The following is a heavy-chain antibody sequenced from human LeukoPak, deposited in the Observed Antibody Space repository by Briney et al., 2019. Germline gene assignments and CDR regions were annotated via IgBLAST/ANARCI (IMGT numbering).Heavy chain of an antibody. V-gene: IGHV4-59*01. Sequence: PSETLSLTCTVSGGSISSSYWSWIRQPPGRGLEWIGYIYYSGGTNYNPSLKSRVTISVDTSKSHFSLKLTSVTAADTAVYYCARYYGAWYFDLWGRGTLVTVSS. D-gene: IGHD4-17*01. CDR1: GGSISSSY. CDR3: ARYYGAWYFDL. CDR2: IYYSGGT. J-gene: IGHJ2*01.